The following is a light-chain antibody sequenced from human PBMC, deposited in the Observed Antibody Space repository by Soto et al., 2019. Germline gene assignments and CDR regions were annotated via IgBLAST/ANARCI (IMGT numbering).Light chain of an antibody. J-gene: IGLJ1*01. CDR2: EVT. CDR3: SSYTSGTPFVV. Sequence: QSALTQPASVSGSPGQSITISCTGTSSDIGRYNFVSWYQQHPGKAPKLLVYEVTNRPSGVSNRFSGSKSGNTASLTIFGLQTEDEADYYCSSYTSGTPFVVFGTVTKLTVL. CDR1: SSDIGRYNF. V-gene: IGLV2-14*01.